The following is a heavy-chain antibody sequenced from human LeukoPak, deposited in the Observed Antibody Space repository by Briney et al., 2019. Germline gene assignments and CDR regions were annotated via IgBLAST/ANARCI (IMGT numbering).Heavy chain of an antibody. CDR3: AKSYGSGTHPNDY. CDR1: GFTFSSNG. V-gene: IGHV3-30*18. D-gene: IGHD3-10*01. J-gene: IGHJ4*02. CDR2: ISSDGSNK. Sequence: GGSLRLSCAASGFTFSSNGMHWVRQDPGKGLEWVAVISSDGSNKYYADSVKGRFTISRDNSKNTLYLQMNSLSAEDTAVYYCAKSYGSGTHPNDYWGQGILVTVSS.